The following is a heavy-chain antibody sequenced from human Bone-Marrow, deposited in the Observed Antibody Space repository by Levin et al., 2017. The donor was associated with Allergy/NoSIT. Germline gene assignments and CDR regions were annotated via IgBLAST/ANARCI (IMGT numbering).Heavy chain of an antibody. Sequence: LSLTCAASGFTFSDYYMSWIRQAPGKGLEWVSYISSSGSTIYYADSVKGRFTISRDNAKNSLYLQMNSLRAEDTAVYYCARFDILTGTMSYGMDVWGQGTTVTVSS. CDR1: GFTFSDYY. CDR2: ISSSGSTI. D-gene: IGHD3-9*01. J-gene: IGHJ6*02. V-gene: IGHV3-11*01. CDR3: ARFDILTGTMSYGMDV.